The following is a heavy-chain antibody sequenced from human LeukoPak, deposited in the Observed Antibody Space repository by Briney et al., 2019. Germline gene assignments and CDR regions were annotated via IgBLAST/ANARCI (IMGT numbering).Heavy chain of an antibody. Sequence: PSETLSLTCAVYGGSFSGYYWSWIRQPPGKGLGWIGEINHSGSTNYNPSLKSRVTISVDTSKNQFSLKLSSVTAADTAVYYCARAGGLLWFGELYYWGQGTLVTVSS. CDR1: GGSFSGYY. CDR3: ARAGGLLWFGELYY. D-gene: IGHD3-10*01. J-gene: IGHJ4*02. CDR2: INHSGST. V-gene: IGHV4-34*01.